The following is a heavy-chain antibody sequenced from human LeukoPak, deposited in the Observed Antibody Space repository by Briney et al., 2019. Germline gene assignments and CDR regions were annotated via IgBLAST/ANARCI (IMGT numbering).Heavy chain of an antibody. V-gene: IGHV3-30*04. CDR3: ARLTSLAASDF. J-gene: IGHJ4*02. Sequence: PGRSLRLSCAASGFTFSNYAFHWVRQAPGKGLEWVAVISYDGNNKYYADSVKGRFTISRDNSKNTLYVQMNSLRAEDTAVYYCARLTSLAASDFWGRGTLVTVSS. D-gene: IGHD2-15*01. CDR2: ISYDGNNK. CDR1: GFTFSNYA.